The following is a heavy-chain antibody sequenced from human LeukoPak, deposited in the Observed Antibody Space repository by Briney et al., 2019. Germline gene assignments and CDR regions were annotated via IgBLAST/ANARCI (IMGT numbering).Heavy chain of an antibody. CDR3: AKNLVPSTVTTFGRSLYYYYMDV. D-gene: IGHD4-17*01. Sequence: GGSLRLSCAASGFTFSSYWMSWVRQAPGKGLEWVSLISWDGGSTYYADSVKGRFTISRDNSKNSLYLQMNSLRAEDTALYYCAKNLVPSTVTTFGRSLYYYYMDVWGKGTTVTVSS. CDR2: ISWDGGST. V-gene: IGHV3-43D*03. J-gene: IGHJ6*03. CDR1: GFTFSSYW.